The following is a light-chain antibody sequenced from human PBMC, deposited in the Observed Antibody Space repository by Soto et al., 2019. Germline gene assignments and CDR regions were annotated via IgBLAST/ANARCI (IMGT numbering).Light chain of an antibody. CDR3: QQCYNWPQWT. V-gene: IGKV3-11*01. J-gene: IGKJ1*01. CDR1: QSVGTF. Sequence: ENVLTQSPGTLSLSPGERATLSWRASQSVGTFFAWYQQKPGQAPRLLIYVASNRATGIPARFSGSGSGTDFTLTISSLEPEDFALYYCQQCYNWPQWTFGQGTKVDIK. CDR2: VAS.